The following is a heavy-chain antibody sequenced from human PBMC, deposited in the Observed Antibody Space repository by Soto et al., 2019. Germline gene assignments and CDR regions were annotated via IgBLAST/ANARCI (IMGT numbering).Heavy chain of an antibody. CDR3: AKDKSNEELSVYYYNGLDV. CDR2: ISWNSGKI. Sequence: EVQLVESGGGLVQPGRSLTLSCAASGFAFHDYAMHWARQDPGKGLEWVSSISWNSGKIGYAGSVKGRFTISRDNAKNFVYLQMNSLRAEDTALYYCAKDKSNEELSVYYYNGLDVWGQGTTVIVSS. CDR1: GFAFHDYA. D-gene: IGHD3-16*02. V-gene: IGHV3-9*01. J-gene: IGHJ6*02.